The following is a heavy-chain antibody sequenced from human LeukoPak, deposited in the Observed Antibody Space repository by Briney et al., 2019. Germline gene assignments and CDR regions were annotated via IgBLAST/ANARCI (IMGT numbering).Heavy chain of an antibody. CDR2: TIPIFGTA. CDR3: ATIDYGGNSDYFDY. Sequence: GSSVKVSCKASGGTFSSYAISWVRQAPGQGLEWMGGTIPIFGTANYAQKFQGRVTITADESTSTAYMELSSLRSEDTAVYYCATIDYGGNSDYFDYWGQGTLVTVSS. J-gene: IGHJ4*02. V-gene: IGHV1-69*01. CDR1: GGTFSSYA. D-gene: IGHD4-23*01.